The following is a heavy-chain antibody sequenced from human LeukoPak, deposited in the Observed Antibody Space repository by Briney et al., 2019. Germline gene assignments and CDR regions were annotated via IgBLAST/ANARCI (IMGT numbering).Heavy chain of an antibody. CDR3: AKDDRGGWSGYFDN. V-gene: IGHV3-33*06. J-gene: IGHJ4*02. CDR2: IWHDGSSE. D-gene: IGHD3-22*01. Sequence: GGSLRLSCAASGFIFSNYSMRWVRQAPGKGLEWVAVIWHDGSSEFYADSVRGRFSISRDDSKNTVYLQMNILRAEDTALYYCAKDDRGGWSGYFDNWGQGTLVTVSS. CDR1: GFIFSNYS.